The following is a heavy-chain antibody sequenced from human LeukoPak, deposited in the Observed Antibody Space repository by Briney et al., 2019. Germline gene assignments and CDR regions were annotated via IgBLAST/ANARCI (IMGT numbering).Heavy chain of an antibody. CDR1: GFTFSSYA. J-gene: IGHJ4*02. V-gene: IGHV3-23*01. CDR3: ATDGGYYFDY. D-gene: IGHD2-15*01. CDR2: ISGSGGST. Sequence: PGGSLRLSCAASGFTFSSYAMSWVRQAPGKGLEWVSAISGSGGSTCYADSVKGRFTISRDNSKNTLYLQMNSLRAEDTAVYYCATDGGYYFDYWGQGTLVTVSS.